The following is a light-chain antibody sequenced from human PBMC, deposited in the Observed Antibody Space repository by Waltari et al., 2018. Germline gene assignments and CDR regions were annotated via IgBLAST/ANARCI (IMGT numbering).Light chain of an antibody. CDR3: QNHERLPAV. CDR2: GAS. V-gene: IGKV3-20*01. J-gene: IGKJ1*01. CDR1: QSIGRY. Sequence: EIVLTQSPGTLSLSPGERATLSCRASQSIGRYLIWYQQKPGQAPRLLIYGASTRAAGIPDRFSGSGSGTDFSLTISRLEPEDFAVYYCQNHERLPAVFGRGTKVKIK.